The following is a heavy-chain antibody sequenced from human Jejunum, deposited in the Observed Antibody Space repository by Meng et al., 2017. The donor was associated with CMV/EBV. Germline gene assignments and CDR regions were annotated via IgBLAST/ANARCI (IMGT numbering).Heavy chain of an antibody. V-gene: IGHV3-74*01. Sequence: CEASGFTFRSYWMHWVRQAPGKGLVWVSRINPGGSTQNYADSVKGRFSISRDNAKNTLYLQMNGLRADDTAVYYCATAGNYRLDTWGQGTLVTVSS. J-gene: IGHJ4*02. D-gene: IGHD5-24*01. CDR1: GFTFRSYW. CDR2: INPGGSTQ. CDR3: ATAGNYRLDT.